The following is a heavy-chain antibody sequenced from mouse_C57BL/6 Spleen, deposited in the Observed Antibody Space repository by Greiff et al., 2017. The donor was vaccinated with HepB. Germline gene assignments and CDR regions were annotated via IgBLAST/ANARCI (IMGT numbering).Heavy chain of an antibody. D-gene: IGHD1-1*01. Sequence: VQLQQSGAELAKPGASVKLSCKASGYTFTSYWMHWVKQRPGQGLEWIGYINPSSGYTKYNQKFKDKATLTADKSSSTAYMHMSSLTYEDSAVYYCARSPVYYGYAMDYWGQGTSVTVSS. V-gene: IGHV1-7*01. CDR2: INPSSGYT. J-gene: IGHJ4*01. CDR1: GYTFTSYW. CDR3: ARSPVYYGYAMDY.